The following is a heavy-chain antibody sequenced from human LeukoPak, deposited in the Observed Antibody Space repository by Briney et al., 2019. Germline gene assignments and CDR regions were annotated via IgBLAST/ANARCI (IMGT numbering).Heavy chain of an antibody. CDR3: ARAYSGSHEAHFDY. V-gene: IGHV3-53*01. CDR2: IYSGDNT. CDR1: GFTVSTNY. D-gene: IGHD1-26*01. Sequence: PGGSLRPSCAASGFTVSTNYMRWVRQAPGKGLEWVSVIYSGDNTYYADSVKGRFTISRDNSKNTLYLQMNSLRAEDTAVYYCARAYSGSHEAHFDYWGQGTLVTVSS. J-gene: IGHJ4*02.